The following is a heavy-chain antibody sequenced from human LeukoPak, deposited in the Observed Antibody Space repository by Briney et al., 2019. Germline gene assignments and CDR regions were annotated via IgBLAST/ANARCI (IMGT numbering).Heavy chain of an antibody. Sequence: ASVKVSCKASGGTFSSYAISWVRQAPGQGLEWMGGIIPIFGTANYAQKFQGRVTITADESTSTAYMELSSLRSEDSAVYYCARDGGSVELWLDYWGQGTLVTVSS. CDR2: IIPIFGTA. J-gene: IGHJ4*02. CDR3: ARDGGSVELWLDY. D-gene: IGHD5-18*01. CDR1: GGTFSSYA. V-gene: IGHV1-69*13.